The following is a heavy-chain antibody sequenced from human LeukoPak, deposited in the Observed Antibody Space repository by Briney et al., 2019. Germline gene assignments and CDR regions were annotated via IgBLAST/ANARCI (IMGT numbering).Heavy chain of an antibody. CDR3: AKILNPHAFDI. D-gene: IGHD1-14*01. J-gene: IGHJ3*02. CDR2: VTANGGGT. Sequence: PGGSLRLSCAASGFTFDDYAMHWVRQAPGKGPEWVSYVTANGGGTYYADSVEGRFVISRDNSKNSLYLQMNILRPEDTALYYCAKILNPHAFDIWGQGTMVTVSS. CDR1: GFTFDDYA. V-gene: IGHV3-43*02.